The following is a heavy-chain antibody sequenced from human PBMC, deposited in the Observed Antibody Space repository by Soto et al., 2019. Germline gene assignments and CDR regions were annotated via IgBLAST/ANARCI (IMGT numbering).Heavy chain of an antibody. CDR3: ARDTRLIAVAGSSNYYYYYGMEV. J-gene: IGHJ6*04. V-gene: IGHV3-7*01. CDR2: IKQDGSEK. D-gene: IGHD6-19*01. Sequence: AWGSLRLSCAASGFTFSSYWMSWVRQAPGKGLEWVANIKQDGSEKYYVDSVKGRFTISRDNAKNSLYLQMNSLRAEDTAVYYCARDTRLIAVAGSSNYYYYYGMEVWGKGNTVTVSS. CDR1: GFTFSSYW.